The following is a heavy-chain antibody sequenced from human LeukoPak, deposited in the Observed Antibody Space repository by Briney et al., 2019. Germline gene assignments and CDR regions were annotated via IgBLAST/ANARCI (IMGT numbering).Heavy chain of an antibody. CDR1: GFTFSNYG. Sequence: PGRSLRLSCAASGFTFSNYGMHWVRQAPGKGLEWVALISYDGSNKYFADSVKGRFTISGDNSKNTLYLQMHSLRAEDTAVYYCAKDNVAAAGRYSDYWGQGTLVTVSS. D-gene: IGHD6-13*01. J-gene: IGHJ4*02. CDR3: AKDNVAAAGRYSDY. V-gene: IGHV3-30*18. CDR2: ISYDGSNK.